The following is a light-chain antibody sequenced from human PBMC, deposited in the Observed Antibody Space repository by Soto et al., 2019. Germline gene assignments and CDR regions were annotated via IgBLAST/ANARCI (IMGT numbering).Light chain of an antibody. Sequence: EIVLTQSTGTLSLSPGERATLSCRASQSVSSSYLAWYQQKPGQAPRLLIYGASSRATGIPDRFSGSGSGTDFTLTISRLEPEDFAVYYCRQYGSSLITFGQGTRLEIK. CDR1: QSVSSSY. J-gene: IGKJ5*01. V-gene: IGKV3-20*01. CDR2: GAS. CDR3: RQYGSSLIT.